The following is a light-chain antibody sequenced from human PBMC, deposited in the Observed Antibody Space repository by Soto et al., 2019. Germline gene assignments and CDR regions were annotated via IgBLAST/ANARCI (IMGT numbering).Light chain of an antibody. J-gene: IGKJ1*01. V-gene: IGKV3-15*01. CDR2: GES. CDR1: QSIRSD. CDR3: QQYNNWPWS. Sequence: ETVLTQSPGTLALSPGQSGTLSCRASQSIRSDLAWYQQKPGQSPRLLIYGESTRAPGFPARFSGSGSGTDFTLTISSLQSEDFAVYYCQQYNNWPWSFGRG.